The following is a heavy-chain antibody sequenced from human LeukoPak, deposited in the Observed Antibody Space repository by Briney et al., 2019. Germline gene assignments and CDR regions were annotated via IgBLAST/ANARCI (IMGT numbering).Heavy chain of an antibody. Sequence: PGGSLRLSCAASGFTFSSYAMSWVRQAPGKGLEWVSAISGSGGSTYYADSVKGRFTISRDNSKNTLYLQMNSLRAEDTAVYYCAKDYYDSSGYYPEGWYFDLWGRGTLVTVSS. D-gene: IGHD3-22*01. V-gene: IGHV3-23*01. J-gene: IGHJ2*01. CDR2: ISGSGGST. CDR1: GFTFSSYA. CDR3: AKDYYDSSGYYPEGWYFDL.